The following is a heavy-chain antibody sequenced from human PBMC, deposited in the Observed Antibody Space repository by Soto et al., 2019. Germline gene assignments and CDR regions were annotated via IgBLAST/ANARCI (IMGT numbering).Heavy chain of an antibody. Sequence: QVQLVESGGGVVQPGRSLRLSCAASGFTFSNYDMHWVRQAPGKGLEWVAVISYDGSNTHYADSVKGRFSISRDNSNNTLYLQMSSLRAADTAVYYCARRHYDYVWGRYDYYYAMDVWGQGTTVTVSS. CDR3: ARRHYDYVWGRYDYYYAMDV. CDR1: GFTFSNYD. D-gene: IGHD3-16*01. V-gene: IGHV3-30*03. CDR2: ISYDGSNT. J-gene: IGHJ6*02.